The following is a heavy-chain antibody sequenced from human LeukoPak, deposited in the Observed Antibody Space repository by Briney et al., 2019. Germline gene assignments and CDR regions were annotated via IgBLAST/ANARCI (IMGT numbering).Heavy chain of an antibody. CDR3: AKDVWRYSGSYYDFDY. CDR2: IKEDESEK. D-gene: IGHD1-26*01. J-gene: IGHJ4*02. CDR1: GFTFSSYW. V-gene: IGHV3-7*03. Sequence: GGSLRLSCAASGFTFSSYWMSWVRQAPGKGLEWVANIKEDESEKYYVDSVKGRFTISRDNSKNTLYLQMNSLRAEDTAVYYCAKDVWRYSGSYYDFDYWGQGTLVTVSS.